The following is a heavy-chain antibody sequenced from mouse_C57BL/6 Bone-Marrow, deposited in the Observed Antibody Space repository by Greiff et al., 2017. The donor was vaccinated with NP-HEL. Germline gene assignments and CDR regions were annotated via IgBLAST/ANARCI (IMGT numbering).Heavy chain of an antibody. V-gene: IGHV1-53*01. CDR2: INPSNGGT. Sequence: QVQLQQPGTELVKPGASVKLSCKASGYTFTSCWMHWVKQRPGQGLEWIGNINPSNGGTNYNEKFKSKATLTVDKSSSTAYMQLSSLTSEDSAVYYCARSSNYYGSSYGFAYWGQGTLVTVSA. D-gene: IGHD1-1*01. CDR3: ARSSNYYGSSYGFAY. J-gene: IGHJ3*01. CDR1: GYTFTSCW.